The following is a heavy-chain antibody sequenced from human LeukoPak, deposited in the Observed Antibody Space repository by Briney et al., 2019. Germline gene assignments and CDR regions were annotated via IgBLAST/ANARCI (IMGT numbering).Heavy chain of an antibody. CDR1: GFTLSTYG. CDR3: AKESPYRAPTRTYYFDY. CDR2: ISYDGRNK. D-gene: IGHD2-15*01. V-gene: IGHV3-30*18. J-gene: IGHJ4*02. Sequence: GGSLRPSYAASGFTLSTYGIHWVRQAPGRGLEWVAIISYDGRNKYYADSVKGRFTISRDNSKNTVYLQMNSLRAEDTAVYYCAKESPYRAPTRTYYFDYWGQGTLVTVSS.